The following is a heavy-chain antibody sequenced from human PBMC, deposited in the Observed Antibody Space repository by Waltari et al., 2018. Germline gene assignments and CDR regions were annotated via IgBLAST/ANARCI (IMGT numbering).Heavy chain of an antibody. J-gene: IGHJ4*02. CDR2: INTSGST. Sequence: QVQLQESGPGLVKPSETLSPTCTVPGGSISRYYWSWIRQPPGQGLEWIGYINTSGSTNFNPSLKRRVTIAVDTSKNPFALKLSSVTAADSAVYYCAAGVIATYFDYWGQGTLATVAP. CDR3: AAGVIATYFDY. V-gene: IGHV4-4*09. CDR1: GGSISRYY. D-gene: IGHD2-21*01.